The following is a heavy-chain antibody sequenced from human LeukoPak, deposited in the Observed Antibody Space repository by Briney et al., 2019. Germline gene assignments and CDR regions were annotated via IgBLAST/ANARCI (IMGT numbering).Heavy chain of an antibody. D-gene: IGHD6-13*01. Sequence: SGGSLRLSCAASGFTFSSYAMHWVRQAPGKGLEWVAVISYDGSNKYYADSVKGRFTISRDNSKNTLYLQMNGLRAEDTAVYYCARDHINSWESDYWGQGTLVTVSS. CDR2: ISYDGSNK. CDR1: GFTFSSYA. CDR3: ARDHINSWESDY. V-gene: IGHV3-30-3*01. J-gene: IGHJ4*02.